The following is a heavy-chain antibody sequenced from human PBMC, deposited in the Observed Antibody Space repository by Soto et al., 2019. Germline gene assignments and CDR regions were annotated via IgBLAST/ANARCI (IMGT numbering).Heavy chain of an antibody. Sequence: GGSLRLSCAASGFTFSSYSMNWVRQAPGKGLEWVSYISSSSSTIYYADSVKGRFTISRDNAKNSLYLQMNSLRAEDTAVYYCARDAESLGFDYWGQGTLVTVSS. V-gene: IGHV3-48*01. CDR2: ISSSSSTI. CDR1: GFTFSSYS. CDR3: ARDAESLGFDY. J-gene: IGHJ4*02.